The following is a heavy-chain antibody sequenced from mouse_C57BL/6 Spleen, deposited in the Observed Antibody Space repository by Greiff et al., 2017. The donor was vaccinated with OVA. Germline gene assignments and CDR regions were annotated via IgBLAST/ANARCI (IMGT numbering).Heavy chain of an antibody. J-gene: IGHJ2*01. V-gene: IGHV5-4*01. CDR1: GFTFSSYA. CDR3: ARDLGDYYGSSYGY. D-gene: IGHD1-1*01. CDR2: ISDGGSYT. Sequence: EVNLVESGGGLVKPGGSLKLSCAASGFTFSSYAMSWVRQTPEKRLEWVATISDGGSYTYYPDNVKGRFTISRDNAKNNLYLQMSHLKSEDTAMYYCARDLGDYYGSSYGYWGQGTTLTVSS.